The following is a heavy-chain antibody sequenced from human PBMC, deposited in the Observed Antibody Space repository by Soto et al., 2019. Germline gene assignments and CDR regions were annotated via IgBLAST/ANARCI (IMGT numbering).Heavy chain of an antibody. CDR2: ISGSGGST. CDR1: GFTFSNNA. Sequence: EVQLLESGGGLVQPGGSLRLSCEASGFTFSNNAMSWVRQAPGKGLEWVSAISGSGGSTYYADSVKGRFTISRDNSKNTLYMPMNSPRAKDTAVYYCAKIPSTSPTHYYYYYMDVWGKGTTVTVSS. J-gene: IGHJ6*03. D-gene: IGHD6-6*01. CDR3: AKIPSTSPTHYYYYYMDV. V-gene: IGHV3-23*01.